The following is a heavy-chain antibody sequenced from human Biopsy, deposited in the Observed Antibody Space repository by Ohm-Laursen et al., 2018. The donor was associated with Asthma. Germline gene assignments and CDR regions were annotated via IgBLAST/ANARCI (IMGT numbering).Heavy chain of an antibody. CDR1: GFAVSRDY. CDR2: IYSGGTS. D-gene: IGHD3-22*01. Sequence: LTLTCAASGFAVSRDYMFWVRQAPGKGLEWVSVIYSGGTSHTADSVRGRFTISRDYSKNTLYLQMHSLRAEDTAVYYYARGDSSNWSHYYFDYWGQGTLVTVSS. J-gene: IGHJ4*02. CDR3: ARGDSSNWSHYYFDY. V-gene: IGHV3-53*01.